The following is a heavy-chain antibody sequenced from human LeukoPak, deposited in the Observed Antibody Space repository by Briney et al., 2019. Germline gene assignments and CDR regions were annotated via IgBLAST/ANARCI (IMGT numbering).Heavy chain of an antibody. CDR2: ISSGSSYI. Sequence: GGSLRLSCAASGFTFSSFSMNWVRQAPGKGLEWVSSISSGSSYIYYADSVKGRFTISRDNAKNSLYLQMNSLRAEDTAVYYCARPPFESSSSSGWFDPWGQRTLVTVSS. CDR3: ARPPFESSSSSGWFDP. CDR1: GFTFSSFS. D-gene: IGHD6-6*01. V-gene: IGHV3-21*01. J-gene: IGHJ5*02.